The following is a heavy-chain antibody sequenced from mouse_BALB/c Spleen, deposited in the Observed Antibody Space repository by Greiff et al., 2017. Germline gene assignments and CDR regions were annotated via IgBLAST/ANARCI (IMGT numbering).Heavy chain of an antibody. J-gene: IGHJ4*01. Sequence: QVQLQQSGPEVVRPGVSVKISCKGSGYTFTDYAMHWVKQSHAKSLEWIGVISTYNGNTNYNQKFKGKATVTVDKSSSTAYMELARLTSEESAIYYCARSPITTVVARDAMDYWGQGTSVTVSS. CDR2: ISTYNGNT. CDR1: GYTFTDYA. D-gene: IGHD1-1*01. CDR3: ARSPITTVVARDAMDY. V-gene: IGHV1-67*01.